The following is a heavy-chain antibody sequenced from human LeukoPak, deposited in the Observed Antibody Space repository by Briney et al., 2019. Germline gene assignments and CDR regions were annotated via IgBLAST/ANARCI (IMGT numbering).Heavy chain of an antibody. Sequence: GGSLRLSCAASGFTFSSYGMHWVRQPPGKGLEWVAVIWYDGSNKYYADSVKGRFTISRDNSKNTLYLQMNSLRAEDTAVYYCARDKSPIVVVTNNWFDPWGQGTLVTVSS. CDR1: GFTFSSYG. D-gene: IGHD3-22*01. V-gene: IGHV3-33*01. J-gene: IGHJ5*02. CDR2: IWYDGSNK. CDR3: ARDKSPIVVVTNNWFDP.